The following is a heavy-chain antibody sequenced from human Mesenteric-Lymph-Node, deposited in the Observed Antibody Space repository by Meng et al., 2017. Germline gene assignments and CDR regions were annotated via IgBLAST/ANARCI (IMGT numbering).Heavy chain of an antibody. V-gene: IGHV4-4*02. CDR3: ARHDGGYGDYFDH. CDR2: IYHSGST. Sequence: QVHPQPAGPGLGKPSPTLPPTCAVSGGSISSSNWWSWVRQPPGKGLEWIGEIYHSGSTNYNPSLRSRVTMSLDTSKNQFSLKLSSVTATDTAVYYCARHDGGYGDYFDHWGQGTLVTVSS. CDR1: GGSISSSNW. D-gene: IGHD5-12*01. J-gene: IGHJ4*02.